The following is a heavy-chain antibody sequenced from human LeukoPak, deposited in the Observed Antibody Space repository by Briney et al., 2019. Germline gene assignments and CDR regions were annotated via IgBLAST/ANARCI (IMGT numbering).Heavy chain of an antibody. V-gene: IGHV4-39*01. CDR1: GGSISGSSYY. CDR2: IYYSGST. D-gene: IGHD6-25*01. J-gene: IGHJ3*02. Sequence: SETLSLTCTVSGGSISGSSYYWGWIRQPPGKGLEWIGSIYYSGSTYYNPSLKSRVTISVDTSKNQFSLKLSSVTAADTAVYYCATRAGAFDIWGQGTMVTVSS. CDR3: ATRAGAFDI.